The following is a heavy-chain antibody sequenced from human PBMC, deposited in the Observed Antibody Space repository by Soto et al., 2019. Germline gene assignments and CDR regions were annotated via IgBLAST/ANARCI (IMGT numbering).Heavy chain of an antibody. J-gene: IGHJ4*02. V-gene: IGHV1-8*02. CDR2: LNPKSGMT. CDR3: VKDVVFWP. Sequence: APVKVSSTSSGYTLSTYDFNWVRQAPGQGLEWMGWLNPKSGMTGSAQKFQGRFTISRDNSKNTLSLQMSSLRGDDTAMYYCVKDVVFWPWGQGTLVTVSS. D-gene: IGHD2-15*01. CDR1: GYTLSTYD.